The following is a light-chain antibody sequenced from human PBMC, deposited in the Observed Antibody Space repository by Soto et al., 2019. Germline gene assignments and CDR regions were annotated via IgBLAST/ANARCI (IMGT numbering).Light chain of an antibody. CDR3: RQYGGSSGT. CDR2: GAS. CDR1: QSVTNNY. J-gene: IGKJ1*01. V-gene: IGKV3-20*01. Sequence: IVLTQSPGILSLSPGERAILSCRASQSVTNNYLAWYQQKLGQAPRLLIYGASSRATNIPDRFSGSGSGTDFTLTISRLEPEDFAVYYCRQYGGSSGTFGQGTKVDI.